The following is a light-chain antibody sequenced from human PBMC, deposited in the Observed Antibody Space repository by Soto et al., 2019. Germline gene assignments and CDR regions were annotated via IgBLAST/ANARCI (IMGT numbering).Light chain of an antibody. CDR3: QQYKTWTSIT. J-gene: IGKJ5*01. CDR1: QCVISN. CDR2: QTT. Sequence: IVLTPSPGTLSLSPGERATLSCRASQCVISNLAWYQQKPGQAPRLLIDQTTTRATGIPAMFSDSESRTECTLTISSLHAEDFAVYYCQQYKTWTSITFGQGTRLGIK. V-gene: IGKV3-15*01.